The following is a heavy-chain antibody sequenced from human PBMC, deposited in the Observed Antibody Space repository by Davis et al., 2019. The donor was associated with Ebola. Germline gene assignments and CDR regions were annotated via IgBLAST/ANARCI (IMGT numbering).Heavy chain of an antibody. CDR2: INHSGST. D-gene: IGHD2-15*01. CDR3: AGYCSGGSCYGYYYGMDV. CDR1: GGSFSGYY. V-gene: IGHV4-34*01. J-gene: IGHJ6*02. Sequence: MPSETLSLTCAVYGGSFSGYYWSWIRQPPGKGLEWIGEINHSGSTNYNPSLKSRVTISVDKSKNQFSLKLSSVTAADTAVYYCAGYCSGGSCYGYYYGMDVWGQGTTVTVSS.